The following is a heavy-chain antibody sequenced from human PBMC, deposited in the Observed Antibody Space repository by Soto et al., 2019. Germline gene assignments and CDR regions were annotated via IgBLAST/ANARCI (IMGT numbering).Heavy chain of an antibody. Sequence: GESPKISCKGSGYSFTSYWIGWVRQMPGKGLEWMGIIYPGDSDTRYSPSFQGQVTISADKSISTAYLQWSSLKASDTAMYYCARQIVVVPAAMGDGNSLTGYYYYYMDVWGKGTTVTVSS. V-gene: IGHV5-51*01. D-gene: IGHD2-2*01. J-gene: IGHJ6*03. CDR2: IYPGDSDT. CDR3: ARQIVVVPAAMGDGNSLTGYYYYYMDV. CDR1: GYSFTSYW.